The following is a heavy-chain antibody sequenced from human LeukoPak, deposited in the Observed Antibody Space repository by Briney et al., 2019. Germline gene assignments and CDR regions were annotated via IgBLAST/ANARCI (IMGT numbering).Heavy chain of an antibody. J-gene: IGHJ4*02. Sequence: AGGSLRLSCSASGFTFSRREMAWVRQAPGKGLEWVSYLSYNAKTVLHADSVKGRFTISRDNAKNSLHLQMDSLRVEDTGFYFCARAAYTACDLNIYQWGQGTLVTVSS. CDR2: LSYNAKTV. CDR3: ARAAYTACDLNIYQ. V-gene: IGHV3-48*03. CDR1: GFTFSRRE. D-gene: IGHD3-3*02.